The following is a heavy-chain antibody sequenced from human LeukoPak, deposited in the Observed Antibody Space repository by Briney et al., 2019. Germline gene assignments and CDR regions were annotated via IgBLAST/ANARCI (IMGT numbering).Heavy chain of an antibody. CDR3: ARVVRGAVTSNCFDP. CDR2: ISNSGTT. Sequence: SETLSLTCTVSGGSINDYYWTWTRQAPGKGLEWLGYISNSGTTDYNPSLKSRVTMSVDTSKNEFSLKVTSVTAADTAMYYCARVVRGAVTSNCFDPWGQGTLVTVSS. CDR1: GGSINDYY. V-gene: IGHV4-59*01. J-gene: IGHJ5*02. D-gene: IGHD4-17*01.